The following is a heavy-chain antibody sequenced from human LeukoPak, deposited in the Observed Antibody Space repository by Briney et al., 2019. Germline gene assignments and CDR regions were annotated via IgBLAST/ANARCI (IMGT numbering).Heavy chain of an antibody. V-gene: IGHV6-1*01. CDR1: GDSVSSNSAA. Sequence: QTLSLTCAISGDSVSSNSAAWNWIRQSPSRGLEWLGRTYYRSKWYNDYAVSVKSRITINPDTSKNQFSLQLNSVTPEDTAVYYCARDSFDGSAAAGTDAFDIWGQGTMVTVSS. D-gene: IGHD6-13*01. J-gene: IGHJ3*02. CDR2: TYYRSKWYN. CDR3: ARDSFDGSAAAGTDAFDI.